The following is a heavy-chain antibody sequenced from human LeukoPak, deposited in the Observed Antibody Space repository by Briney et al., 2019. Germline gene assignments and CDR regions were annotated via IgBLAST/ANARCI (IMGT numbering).Heavy chain of an antibody. J-gene: IGHJ4*02. Sequence: GGSLRLSCAASGFTVSSNYMSWVRQAPGKGLEWASVIYSGGSTYYADSVKGRFTISRHNSKNTLYLQMNSLRAEDTAVYYCARVWWLQFFDYWGQGTLVTVSS. CDR2: IYSGGST. CDR3: ARVWWLQFFDY. D-gene: IGHD5-24*01. V-gene: IGHV3-53*04. CDR1: GFTVSSNY.